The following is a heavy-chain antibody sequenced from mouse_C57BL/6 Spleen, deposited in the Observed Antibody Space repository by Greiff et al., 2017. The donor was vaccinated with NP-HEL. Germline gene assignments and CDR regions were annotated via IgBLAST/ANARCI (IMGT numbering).Heavy chain of an antibody. V-gene: IGHV5-16*01. CDR1: GFTFSDYY. CDR2: INYDGSST. D-gene: IGHD1-1*01. J-gene: IGHJ2*01. Sequence: EVMLVESEGGLVQPGSSMKLSCTASGFTFSDYYMAWVRQVPEKGLEWVANINYDGSSTYYLDSLKSRFIISRENAKNILYLQMSSLKSEDTATYYCARGYYGSSYDYWGQGTTLTVSS. CDR3: ARGYYGSSYDY.